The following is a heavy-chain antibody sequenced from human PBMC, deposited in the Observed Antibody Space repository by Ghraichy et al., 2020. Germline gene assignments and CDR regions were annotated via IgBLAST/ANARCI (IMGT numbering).Heavy chain of an antibody. CDR1: GFTFNIYA. CDR3: ARNGYSGYDWARHWFDP. Sequence: GGSLRLSCAASGFTFNIYAMHWVRQAPGKGLEWLAVISYDGGYEYYTDSVKGRFTISRDNSNNTLYLQMDSLRADDTAMYYCARNGYSGYDWARHWFDPWGQGTLVTVSS. D-gene: IGHD5-12*01. V-gene: IGHV3-30-3*01. J-gene: IGHJ5*02. CDR2: ISYDGGYE.